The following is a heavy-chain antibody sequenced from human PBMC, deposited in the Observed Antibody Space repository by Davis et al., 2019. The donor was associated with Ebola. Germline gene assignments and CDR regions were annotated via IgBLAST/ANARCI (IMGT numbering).Heavy chain of an antibody. J-gene: IGHJ5*02. Sequence: GGSLRLSCAASGFTFSSYAMSWVRQAPGKGLEWVSSISSSSSYIYYADSVKGRFTISRDNAKNSLYLQMNSLRDEDTAVYYCARDLTTVTSDWFDPWGQGTLVTVSS. CDR2: ISSSSSYI. CDR3: ARDLTTVTSDWFDP. V-gene: IGHV3-21*01. D-gene: IGHD4-17*01. CDR1: GFTFSSYA.